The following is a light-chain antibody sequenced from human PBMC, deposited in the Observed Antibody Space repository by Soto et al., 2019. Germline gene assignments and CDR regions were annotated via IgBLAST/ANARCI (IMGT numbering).Light chain of an antibody. J-gene: IGKJ2*01. CDR2: DAS. V-gene: IGKV1-5*01. Sequence: DMQVTLGPCTLSASVGDRVTITCRASQSISSWLAWYQQKPGKAPKLLIYDASSLESGVPSRFSGSGSGTEFTLTISSLQPDDFETYYCQQYNSSTYTFGQGTK. CDR1: QSISSW. CDR3: QQYNSSTYT.